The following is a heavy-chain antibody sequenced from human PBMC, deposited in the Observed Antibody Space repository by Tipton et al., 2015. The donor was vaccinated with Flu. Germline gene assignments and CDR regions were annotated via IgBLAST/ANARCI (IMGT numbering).Heavy chain of an antibody. CDR1: GGSVSSGSYY. J-gene: IGHJ4*02. Sequence: TLSLTCTVSGGSVSSGSYYWSWIRQPTGKGLEWIGNIYYSGSTNYNPSLKSRVTISAETSKNQFYLKLSSVTAADTAVYYCARLVVVAAPLWDYWGQGTLVTVSS. D-gene: IGHD2-15*01. V-gene: IGHV4-61*01. CDR2: IYYSGST. CDR3: ARLVVVAAPLWDY.